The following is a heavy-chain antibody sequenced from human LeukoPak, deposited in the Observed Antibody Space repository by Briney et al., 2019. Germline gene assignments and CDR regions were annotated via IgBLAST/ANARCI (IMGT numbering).Heavy chain of an antibody. CDR1: GASINAFH. CDR3: ARKDGDY. D-gene: IGHD6-6*01. Sequence: SETLSLTCTVSGASINAFHWTWFRQPAGKGLEWIGLIYSSGSSLLNPSLKSRVAMSVGLTKNQLSLKLTSVTAADTAMYYCARKDGDYWGRGTLVAVSS. V-gene: IGHV4-4*07. CDR2: IYSSGSS. J-gene: IGHJ4*02.